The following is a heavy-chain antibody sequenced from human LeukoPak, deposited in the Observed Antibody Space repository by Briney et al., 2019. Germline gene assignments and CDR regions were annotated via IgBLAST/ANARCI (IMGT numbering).Heavy chain of an antibody. Sequence: ASVKVSCKASGYTFTGYYLHWVRQAPGQGLEWMGWINPDSGGTHYAQKFQGRVTMTRDTSISTAYMELSRLRSDDTAVYYCARSYSYDSSGYYGAKWGQGTLVTVSS. CDR2: INPDSGGT. CDR1: GYTFTGYY. V-gene: IGHV1-2*02. CDR3: ARSYSYDSSGYYGAK. J-gene: IGHJ4*02. D-gene: IGHD3-22*01.